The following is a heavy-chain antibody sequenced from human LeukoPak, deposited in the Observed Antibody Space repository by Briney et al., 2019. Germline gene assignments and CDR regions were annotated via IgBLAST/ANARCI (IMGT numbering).Heavy chain of an antibody. CDR1: GGSFSGYY. CDR2: INHSGST. J-gene: IGHJ5*02. Sequence: SETLSLTCAVYGGSFSGYYWSWIRQPPGKGLEWIGEINHSGSTNYNPSLKSRVTISVDTSKNQFSPKLSSVTAADTAVYYCARESGVCSSTSCYTVWFDRWGQGTLVTVSS. CDR3: ARESGVCSSTSCYTVWFDR. D-gene: IGHD2-2*01. V-gene: IGHV4-34*01.